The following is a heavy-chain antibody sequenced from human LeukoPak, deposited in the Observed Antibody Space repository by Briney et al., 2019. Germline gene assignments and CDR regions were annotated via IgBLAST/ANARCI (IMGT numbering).Heavy chain of an antibody. V-gene: IGHV6-1*01. CDR1: GDSVSSNSAA. J-gene: IGHJ4*02. Sequence: SQTLSLTCAISGDSVSSNSAAWNWIRQSPPRGLEWLGRTYYRSKWYYDYAVAVKSRISINPDTSKNQFSLQLSSVTPEDTAVYYCARDPVGGSTIFDYWGQGTLVTVSS. D-gene: IGHD1-26*01. CDR3: ARDPVGGSTIFDY. CDR2: TYYRSKWYY.